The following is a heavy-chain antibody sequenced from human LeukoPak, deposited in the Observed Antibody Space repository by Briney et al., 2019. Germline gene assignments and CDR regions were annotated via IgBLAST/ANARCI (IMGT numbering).Heavy chain of an antibody. CDR1: GYTFTSYY. D-gene: IGHD6-13*01. Sequence: GASVKVSCKASGYTFTSYYMHWVRQAPGQGLEWMGIINPSGGSTSYAQKFQGRVTMTRDMSTSTVYMELSSLRSEDTAVYYCARVGPYESSSWLFFDYWGQGTLVTVSS. CDR2: INPSGGST. V-gene: IGHV1-46*01. J-gene: IGHJ4*02. CDR3: ARVGPYESSSWLFFDY.